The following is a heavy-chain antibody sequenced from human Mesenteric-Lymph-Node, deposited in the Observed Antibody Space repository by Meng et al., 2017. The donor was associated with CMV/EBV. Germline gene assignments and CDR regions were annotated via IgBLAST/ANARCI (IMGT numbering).Heavy chain of an antibody. CDR1: GFTFRSYA. CDR3: ARDTPAMGGGGEFDY. D-gene: IGHD2-2*01. V-gene: IGHV3-21*01. J-gene: IGHJ4*02. CDR2: ISSSSSYI. Sequence: GESLKISCAASGFTFRSYAMHWVREPPGKGLEWVSSISSSSSYIYYADSVKGRFTISRDNAKNSLYLQLNSLRAEDTAVYYCARDTPAMGGGGEFDYWGQGTLVTVSS.